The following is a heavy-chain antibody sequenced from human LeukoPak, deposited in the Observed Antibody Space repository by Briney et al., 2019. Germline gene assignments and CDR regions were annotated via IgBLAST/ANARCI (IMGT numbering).Heavy chain of an antibody. CDR3: ARTTSYDYVWGSYRYTSYFQH. Sequence: GGSLRLSCSASGFTFSTYWMSWVRQAPGKGLEWVANMRRDGNEIYYLDSVRGRFTISRDNAKNSLYLQMNSLRAEDTAVYYCARTTSYDYVWGSYRYTSYFQHWGQGTLVTVSS. D-gene: IGHD3-16*02. CDR2: MRRDGNEI. CDR1: GFTFSTYW. V-gene: IGHV3-7*01. J-gene: IGHJ1*01.